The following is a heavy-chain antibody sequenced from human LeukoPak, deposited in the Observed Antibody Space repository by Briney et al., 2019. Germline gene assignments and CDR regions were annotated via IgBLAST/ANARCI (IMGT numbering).Heavy chain of an antibody. D-gene: IGHD6-19*01. Sequence: SETLSLTCAVYGGSFSGYYWSWIRQPPGKGLEWIGEINHSGSTNYNPSLKSRVTISVDTSKNQFSLKLSSVTAADTAVYYCARGRWLDHYFNYWGQGTLVTVSS. J-gene: IGHJ4*02. CDR1: GGSFSGYY. CDR3: ARGRWLDHYFNY. CDR2: INHSGST. V-gene: IGHV4-34*01.